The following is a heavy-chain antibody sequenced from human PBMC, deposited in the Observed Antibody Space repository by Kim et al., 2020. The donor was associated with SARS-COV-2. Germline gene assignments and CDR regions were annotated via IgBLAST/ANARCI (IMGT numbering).Heavy chain of an antibody. CDR2: IYYSGST. D-gene: IGHD3-22*01. J-gene: IGHJ3*02. CDR3: ARSPMIVVVIGAFDI. V-gene: IGHV4-31*03. CDR1: GGSISSGGYY. Sequence: SETLSLTCTVSGGSISSGGYYWSWIHQHPGKGLEWIGYIYYSGSTYYNPSLKSRVTISVDTSKNQFSLKLSSVTAADTAVYYCARSPMIVVVIGAFDIWAKGQWSPSLQ.